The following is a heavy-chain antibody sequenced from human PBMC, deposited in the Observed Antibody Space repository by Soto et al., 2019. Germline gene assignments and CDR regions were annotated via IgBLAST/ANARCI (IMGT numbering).Heavy chain of an antibody. Sequence: ASVQVSCKASGYTFTSYGISWVRQAPGQGLEWMGWISAYNGNTNYAQKLQGRVTMTTDTSTSTAYMELRSLRSDDTAVYYCARDNPPYXDFWSGYYPYYYYGMDVWGQGTTVTVSS. D-gene: IGHD3-3*01. CDR1: GYTFTSYG. V-gene: IGHV1-18*01. J-gene: IGHJ6*02. CDR3: ARDNPPYXDFWSGYYPYYYYGMDV. CDR2: ISAYNGNT.